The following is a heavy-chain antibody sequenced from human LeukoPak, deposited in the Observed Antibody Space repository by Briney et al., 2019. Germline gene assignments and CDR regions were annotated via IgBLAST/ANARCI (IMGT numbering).Heavy chain of an antibody. D-gene: IGHD5-18*01. CDR1: GGSISSYY. CDR2: IYTSGNT. CDR3: AREGTLSGGYSYGPIDY. Sequence: SETLSLTCTVSGGSISSYYWSWIRQPAGKGLEWIGRIYTSGNTNYNPSLKSRVTMSVDTSKNQFSLKLSSVTAADTAVYYCAREGTLSGGYSYGPIDYWGQGTLVTVSS. V-gene: IGHV4-4*07. J-gene: IGHJ4*02.